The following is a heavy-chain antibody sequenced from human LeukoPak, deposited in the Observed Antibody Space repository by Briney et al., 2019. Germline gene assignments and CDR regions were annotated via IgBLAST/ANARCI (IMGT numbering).Heavy chain of an antibody. J-gene: IGHJ6*03. Sequence: ASVKVSCKAYGYTFTGYYMHWVRQAPGQGLEWMGWINGNSGGTNYAQKFQGRVTMTRDTSISTAYMELSRLKSDDTAVCYCARGVRRYLDVWGEGTTVTVSS. CDR1: GYTFTGYY. V-gene: IGHV1-2*02. CDR2: INGNSGGT. D-gene: IGHD2-2*01. CDR3: ARGVRRYLDV.